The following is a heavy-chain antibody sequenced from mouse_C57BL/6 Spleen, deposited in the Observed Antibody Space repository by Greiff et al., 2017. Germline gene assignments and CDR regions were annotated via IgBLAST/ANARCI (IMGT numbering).Heavy chain of an antibody. J-gene: IGHJ1*03. D-gene: IGHD1-1*01. CDR2: INPSNGGT. CDR3: ARKGGSSYDWYFDV. CDR1: GYTFTSYW. V-gene: IGHV1-53*01. Sequence: VKLMESGTELVKPGASVKLSCKASGYTFTSYWMHWVKQRPGQGLEWIGNINPSNGGTNYNEKFKSKATLTVDKSSSTAYMQLSSLTSEDSAVYYCARKGGSSYDWYFDVWGTGTTVTVSS.